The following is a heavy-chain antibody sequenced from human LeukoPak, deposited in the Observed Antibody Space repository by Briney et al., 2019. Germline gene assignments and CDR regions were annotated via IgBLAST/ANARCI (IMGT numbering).Heavy chain of an antibody. V-gene: IGHV3-48*03. CDR1: GFTFSSYE. Sequence: GGSLRLSCAASGFTFSSYEMNWVRQAPGKGLEWVSYISSSGSTIHYADSVKGRFTISRDNAKNSLYLQMNSLRAEDTAVYYCARRARYSSGWAVPYYMDVWGKGTTVTVSS. J-gene: IGHJ6*03. D-gene: IGHD6-19*01. CDR3: ARRARYSSGWAVPYYMDV. CDR2: ISSSGSTI.